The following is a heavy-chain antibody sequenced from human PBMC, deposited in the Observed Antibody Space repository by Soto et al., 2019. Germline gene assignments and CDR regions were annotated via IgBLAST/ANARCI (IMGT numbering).Heavy chain of an antibody. V-gene: IGHV1-69*13. D-gene: IGHD3-22*01. CDR1: GGTFSSYA. CDR2: IIPIFGTA. CDR3: ATKPGPGYYYDSSGYTYYFDY. Sequence: ASVKVSCKASGGTFSSYAISWVRQAPGQGLEWMGGIIPIFGTANYAQKFQGRVTITADESTSTAYMELSSLRSEDTAVYYCATKPGPGYYYDSSGYTYYFDYWGQGTLVTVPQ. J-gene: IGHJ4*02.